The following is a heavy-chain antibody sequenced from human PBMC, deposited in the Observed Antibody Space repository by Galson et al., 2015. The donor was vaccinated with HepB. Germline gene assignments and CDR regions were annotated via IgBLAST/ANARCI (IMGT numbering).Heavy chain of an antibody. J-gene: IGHJ6*02. Sequence: SVKVSCKASGYTFTSYYMHWVRQAPGQGLEWMGIINPSGGSTSYAQKFQGRVTMTRDTSTSTVYMELSSLRSEDTAVYYCARDIVATIPPSSYYYYGMDVWGQGTTVTVSS. V-gene: IGHV1-46*01. CDR2: INPSGGST. CDR3: ARDIVATIPPSSYYYYGMDV. D-gene: IGHD5-12*01. CDR1: GYTFTSYY.